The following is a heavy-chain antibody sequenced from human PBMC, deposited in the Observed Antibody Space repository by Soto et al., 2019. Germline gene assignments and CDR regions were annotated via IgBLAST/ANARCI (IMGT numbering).Heavy chain of an antibody. Sequence: GSVPRRVNPNRTSRLTCPFSGFSFSLMEGGLGWIRQPPGKALEWLALIYWNDDKRYSPSLKSRLTITKDTSKNQVVLTMTNMDPVDTATYYCAHSTGYPGYWGQGTLVTVSS. V-gene: IGHV2-5*01. CDR3: AHSTGYPGY. CDR1: GFSFSLMEGG. J-gene: IGHJ4*02. CDR2: IYWNDDK. D-gene: IGHD6-13*01.